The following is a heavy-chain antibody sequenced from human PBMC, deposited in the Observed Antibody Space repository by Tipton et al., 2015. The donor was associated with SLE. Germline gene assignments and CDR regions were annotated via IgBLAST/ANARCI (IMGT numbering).Heavy chain of an antibody. J-gene: IGHJ4*02. CDR1: GGSISSYY. CDR2: IYYSGST. Sequence: TLSLTCTVSGGSISSYYWRWLRPPPGKGLEWIGYIYYSGSTNYNPSLKSRVTISVDTSKNQFSLKLSSVTAADTAVYYCARHSSSWYLDYWGQGTLVTVSS. D-gene: IGHD6-13*01. V-gene: IGHV4-59*01. CDR3: ARHSSSWYLDY.